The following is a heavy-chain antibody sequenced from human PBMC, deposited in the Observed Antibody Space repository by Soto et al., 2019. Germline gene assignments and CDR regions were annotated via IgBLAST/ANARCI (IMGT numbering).Heavy chain of an antibody. Sequence: QMQLVQSGPEVKKPGTSVNVSCKASGFTFTSSAMQWVRQARGQRLEWIGWIVVGSGNTNYAQKFQERVTITRDMSTSTAYMELSSLRSEDTAVYYCAATVRIVGAPTEPPNYGMDVWGQGTTVTVSS. CDR3: AATVRIVGAPTEPPNYGMDV. CDR1: GFTFTSSA. V-gene: IGHV1-58*02. D-gene: IGHD1-26*01. CDR2: IVVGSGNT. J-gene: IGHJ6*02.